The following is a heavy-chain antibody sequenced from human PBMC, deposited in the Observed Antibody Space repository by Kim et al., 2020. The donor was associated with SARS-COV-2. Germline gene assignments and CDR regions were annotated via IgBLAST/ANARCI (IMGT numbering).Heavy chain of an antibody. Sequence: STYYADSVKGRFTISRNKSKNTLYLQMNSLRAEDTAVYYCARDSGFFGNWGQGTLVTVSS. D-gene: IGHD3-10*01. CDR3: ARDSGFFGN. V-gene: IGHV3-66*01. J-gene: IGHJ4*02. CDR2: ST.